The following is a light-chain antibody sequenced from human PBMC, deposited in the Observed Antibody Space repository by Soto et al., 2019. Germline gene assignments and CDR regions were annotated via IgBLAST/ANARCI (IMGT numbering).Light chain of an antibody. V-gene: IGLV1-40*01. CDR2: GNI. J-gene: IGLJ2*01. CDR1: SSNIGAGYD. Sequence: QSVLTQPPSASGAPGQRVTISCTGSSSNIGAGYDIHWYQQLPGTAPKLLIYGNINRPSGVPDRFSGSKSGTSASLAITGLQAEDEADYYCQSYDSSLSGSVVFGGGTKLTVL. CDR3: QSYDSSLSGSVV.